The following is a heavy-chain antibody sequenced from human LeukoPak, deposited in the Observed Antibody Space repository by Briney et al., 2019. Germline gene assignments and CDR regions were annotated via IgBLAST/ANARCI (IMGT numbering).Heavy chain of an antibody. CDR3: TRGSSGRRDN. CDR2: MNPNSGNT. D-gene: IGHD6-19*01. Sequence: TSVKVSCKASGYTFTSCDINWVRQATGQGLEWMGWMNPNSGNTGYGQSFQGRITMTRDISIGTAYMELSNLTSEDTAIYYCTRGSSGRRDNWGQGTLVTVSA. J-gene: IGHJ4*02. V-gene: IGHV1-8*01. CDR1: GYTFTSCD.